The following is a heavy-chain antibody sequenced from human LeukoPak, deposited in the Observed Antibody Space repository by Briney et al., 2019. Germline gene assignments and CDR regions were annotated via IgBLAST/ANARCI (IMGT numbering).Heavy chain of an antibody. D-gene: IGHD6-13*01. CDR3: ARLCRSWYEDY. Sequence: SETLSLTCTVSGVSISSYYWSWIRQPAGKGLEWIGRINTSGSTNYNPSLKSRVTISVDTSKNQFSLNLSSVTAADTAVYYCARLCRSWYEDYWGQGTLVTVSS. J-gene: IGHJ4*02. CDR2: INTSGST. V-gene: IGHV4-4*07. CDR1: GVSISSYY.